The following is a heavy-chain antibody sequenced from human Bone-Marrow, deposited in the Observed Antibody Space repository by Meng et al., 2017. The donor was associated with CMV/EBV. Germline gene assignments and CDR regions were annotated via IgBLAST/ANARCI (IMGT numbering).Heavy chain of an antibody. CDR3: ARGSFRVIAIPVLSHGFDP. J-gene: IGHJ5*02. Sequence: ASVKVSCKASGYTFTGYNMHWVRQAPGQGLEWMGWINPNSGGTNYAQKFQGRVTMTRDTSISTAYMELSRLRSDDTAVYYCARGSFRVIAIPVLSHGFDPWGQGTLVTVSS. D-gene: IGHD2-21*01. CDR1: GYTFTGYN. V-gene: IGHV1-2*02. CDR2: INPNSGGT.